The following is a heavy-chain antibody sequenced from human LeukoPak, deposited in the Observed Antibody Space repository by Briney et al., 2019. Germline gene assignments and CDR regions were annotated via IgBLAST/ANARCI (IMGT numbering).Heavy chain of an antibody. D-gene: IGHD6-6*01. V-gene: IGHV1-18*01. Sequence: ASVKVSCKASGYTFTSYGISWVRQAPGQGLEWMGWISAYNGNTNYAQKFQGRVTITTDESTSTAYMELSSLRSEDTAVYYCARADVAARQVYWYFDLWGRGTLVTVSS. CDR2: ISAYNGNT. CDR1: GYTFTSYG. CDR3: ARADVAARQVYWYFDL. J-gene: IGHJ2*01.